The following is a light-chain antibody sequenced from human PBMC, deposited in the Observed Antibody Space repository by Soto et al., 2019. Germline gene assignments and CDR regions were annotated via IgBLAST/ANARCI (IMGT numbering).Light chain of an antibody. CDR3: QQYDNSPLT. V-gene: IGKV3-20*01. J-gene: IGKJ4*01. CDR2: AAS. Sequence: LSQSPGTLSLTPGERATLSCRASQTVSSSFLAWYQQTPGQAPRLLIYAASSRATGIPDRFSGSGSGTDFTLTISRLEPEDFAVYYCQQYDNSPLTFGGGTMVDI. CDR1: QTVSSSF.